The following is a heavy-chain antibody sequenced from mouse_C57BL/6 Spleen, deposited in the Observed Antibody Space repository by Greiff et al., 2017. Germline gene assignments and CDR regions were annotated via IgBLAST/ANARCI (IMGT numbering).Heavy chain of an antibody. CDR2: ISSGGSYT. D-gene: IGHD2-1*01. CDR1: GFTFSSYG. J-gene: IGHJ2*01. V-gene: IGHV5-6*01. CDR3: ARDYGNLRGYFDY. Sequence: EVKPMESGGDLVKPGGSLKLSCAASGFTFSSYGMSWVRQTPDKRLEWVATISSGGSYTYYPDSVKGRFTISRDNAKNTLYLQMSSLKSEDTAMYYCARDYGNLRGYFDYWGQGTTLTVSS.